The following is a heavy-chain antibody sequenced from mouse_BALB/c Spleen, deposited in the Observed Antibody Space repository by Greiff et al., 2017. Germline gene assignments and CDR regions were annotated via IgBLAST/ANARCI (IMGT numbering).Heavy chain of an antibody. CDR2: INSNGGST. CDR1: GFTFSSYG. CDR3: AREDY. V-gene: IGHV5-6-3*01. Sequence: EVKVVESGGGLVQPGGSLKLSCAASGFTFSSYGMSWVRQTPDKRLELVATINSNGGSTYYPDSVKGRFTISRDNAKNTLYLQMSSLKSEDTAMYYCAREDYWGQGTLVTVSA. J-gene: IGHJ3*01.